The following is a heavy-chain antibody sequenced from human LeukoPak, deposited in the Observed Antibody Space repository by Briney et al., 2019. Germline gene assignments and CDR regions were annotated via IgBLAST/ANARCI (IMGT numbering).Heavy chain of an antibody. D-gene: IGHD6-13*01. J-gene: IGHJ6*02. Sequence: SETLSLTCTVSGGSISSSSYYWGWIRQPPGKGLEWIGSIYYSGSTYYNPSLKSRVTISVGTSKNQFSLKLSSVTAADTAVYYCASHQTDSSSSTWYYGMDVWGQGTTVTVSS. CDR2: IYYSGST. V-gene: IGHV4-39*01. CDR1: GGSISSSSYY. CDR3: ASHQTDSSSSTWYYGMDV.